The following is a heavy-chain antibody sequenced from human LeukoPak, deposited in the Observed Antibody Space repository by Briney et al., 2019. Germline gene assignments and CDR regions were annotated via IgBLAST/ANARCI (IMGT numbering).Heavy chain of an antibody. V-gene: IGHV3-7*01. CDR3: ARGGTTVTARDYFDC. CDR2: IKQYGSEK. CDR1: GSTFSSYW. J-gene: IGHJ4*02. D-gene: IGHD4-11*01. Sequence: GGSLRLSCAASGSTFSSYWMNWVRQAPGKGREWLANIKQYGSEKYYEDSVEGRFTISRDNAKNSLYLQMNSLRAEDTAVYYCARGGTTVTARDYFDCWGQGTLVTVSS.